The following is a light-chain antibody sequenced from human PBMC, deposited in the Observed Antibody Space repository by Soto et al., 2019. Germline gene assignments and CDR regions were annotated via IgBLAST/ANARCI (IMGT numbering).Light chain of an antibody. CDR2: AAS. V-gene: IGKV1-39*01. Sequence: DIQMTQSPSSLSASVGDRVTITCRASQSISSYLNWYQQKPGKALKLLIYAASSLQSGVPARFSGSGSGTDFTLTISSLQPEDFATYYCQQANSFPPTFGQGTKGDI. CDR1: QSISSY. J-gene: IGKJ1*01. CDR3: QQANSFPPT.